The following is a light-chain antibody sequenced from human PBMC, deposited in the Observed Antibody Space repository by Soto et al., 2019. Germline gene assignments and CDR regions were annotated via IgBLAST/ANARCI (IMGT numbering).Light chain of an antibody. CDR2: GAS. V-gene: IGKV3-15*01. J-gene: IGKJ4*01. CDR1: QSVSS. Sequence: EILMTQSPATLSVSPGDRATLSCRASQSVSSIAWYQQKPGQPPRLLIYGASRRATNIPARFSGGGSDTEFTLTISTLQSEDFAVYYCQYYDNWRLSFGGGTKV. CDR3: QYYDNWRLS.